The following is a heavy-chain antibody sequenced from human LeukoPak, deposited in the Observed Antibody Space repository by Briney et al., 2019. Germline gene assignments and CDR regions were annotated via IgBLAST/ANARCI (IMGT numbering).Heavy chain of an antibody. CDR2: ISHEGSNK. Sequence: GGSLRLSCAASGLSFGSYGFRWVRQAPGKGLEWVAVISHEGSNKYYADSVKGRFTISRDNSKNMVYLQLNSLRAEDTAVYYCARTREQWQVLDYWGQGTLVTVSS. V-gene: IGHV3-30*03. CDR3: ARTREQWQVLDY. CDR1: GLSFGSYG. D-gene: IGHD6-19*01. J-gene: IGHJ4*02.